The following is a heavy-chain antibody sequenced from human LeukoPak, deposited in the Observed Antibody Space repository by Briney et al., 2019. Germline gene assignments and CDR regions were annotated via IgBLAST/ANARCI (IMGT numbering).Heavy chain of an antibody. V-gene: IGHV3-30*18. CDR3: AKIWPTTLDY. CDR1: GFTFSSYG. D-gene: IGHD1-1*01. CDR2: ISYDGSNK. Sequence: HPGGSLRLSCAASGFTFSSYGMHWVRQAPGKGLEWVAVISYDGSNKYYADSVKGRFTISRDNSKNTLYLQMNSLRAEDTAVYYCAKIWPTTLDYWGQGTLVTVSS. J-gene: IGHJ4*02.